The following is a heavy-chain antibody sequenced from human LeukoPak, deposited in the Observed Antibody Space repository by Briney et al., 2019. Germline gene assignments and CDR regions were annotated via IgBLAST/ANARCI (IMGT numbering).Heavy chain of an antibody. V-gene: IGHV5-51*01. J-gene: IGHJ4*02. CDR2: IYPDDSYT. D-gene: IGHD3-10*01. CDR1: GYSFTSHW. CDR3: ATLKGGGDTEIDY. Sequence: GESLKISCKGSGYGSGYSFTSHWIAWVRQMPGKGLEWMGIIYPDDSYTTYSPSFQGQVTISADKSISTAYLQWSSLKASDTAMYYCATLKGGGDTEIDYWGQGTLVTVSS.